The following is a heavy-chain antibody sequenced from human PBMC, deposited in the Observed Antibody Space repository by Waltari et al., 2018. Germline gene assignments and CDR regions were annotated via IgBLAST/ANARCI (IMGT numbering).Heavy chain of an antibody. Sequence: QVQLVESGGGVVQPGRSLRLSCVASGFTFSNHGMLWVRQAPGKGLEWGSLIWHDGTYKYYADSVKGRFSISRDNSKNTVYLQMNGLRAEDTAVYFCASMATTSDFDYWGQGTLVTVSS. V-gene: IGHV3-33*01. J-gene: IGHJ4*02. CDR2: IWHDGTYK. CDR3: ASMATTSDFDY. D-gene: IGHD4-17*01. CDR1: GFTFSNHG.